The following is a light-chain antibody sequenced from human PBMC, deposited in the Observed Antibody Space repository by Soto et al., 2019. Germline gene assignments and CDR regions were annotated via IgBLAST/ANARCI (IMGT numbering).Light chain of an antibody. J-gene: IGKJ5*01. Sequence: DIQMTQSPSSLSASVGDRVTITCQASQNINNYLNWYQQKPGRAPKLLIYDASNLEAGVPSRFRGSGSGTDFTFTISSLQPEDIGTYYCQQYDNVFTFGLGTRLEIK. CDR1: QNINNY. V-gene: IGKV1-33*01. CDR2: DAS. CDR3: QQYDNVFT.